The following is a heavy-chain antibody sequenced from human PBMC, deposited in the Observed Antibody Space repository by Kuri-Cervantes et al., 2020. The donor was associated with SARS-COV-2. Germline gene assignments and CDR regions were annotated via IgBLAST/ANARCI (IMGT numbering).Heavy chain of an antibody. Sequence: ESLKISCAASGFTFSNAWMSWIRQPPGKALEWLAHIFSNDEKSYSTSLKSRLTISKGTSKSQVVLTMTNMDPVDTATYYCARIQTTYYDFWSGYPPLNWFDPWGQGTLVTVSS. CDR3: ARIQTTYYDFWSGYPPLNWFDP. V-gene: IGHV2-26*01. CDR1: GFTFSNAWM. CDR2: IFSNDEK. D-gene: IGHD3-3*01. J-gene: IGHJ5*02.